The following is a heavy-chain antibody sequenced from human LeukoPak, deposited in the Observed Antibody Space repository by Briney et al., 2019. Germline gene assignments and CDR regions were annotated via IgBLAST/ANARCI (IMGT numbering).Heavy chain of an antibody. V-gene: IGHV4-31*03. CDR1: GGSISSGGYY. J-gene: IGHJ5*02. CDR2: IYYSGST. CDR3: ARCRVHCSSTSCYGNWFDP. Sequence: TLSLTCTVSGGSISSGGYYWSWIRQHPGKGLEWIGDIYYSGSTYYNPSLKSRVTISVDTSKNQFSLKLSSVTAADTAVYYCARCRVHCSSTSCYGNWFDPWGQGTLVTVSS. D-gene: IGHD2-2*01.